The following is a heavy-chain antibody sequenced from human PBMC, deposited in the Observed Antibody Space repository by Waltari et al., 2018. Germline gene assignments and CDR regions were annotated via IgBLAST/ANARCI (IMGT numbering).Heavy chain of an antibody. Sequence: QLQLQESGPGLVKPSETLSLTCTVSGGSISSSRYYWGWIGQPPGKGLEWIGSIYYSGSTYYNPSLKSRVTISVDTSKNQFSLKLSSVTAADTAVYYCARLNPTFDPWGQGTLVTVSS. CDR1: GGSISSSRYY. CDR3: ARLNPTFDP. J-gene: IGHJ5*02. V-gene: IGHV4-39*01. CDR2: IYYSGST.